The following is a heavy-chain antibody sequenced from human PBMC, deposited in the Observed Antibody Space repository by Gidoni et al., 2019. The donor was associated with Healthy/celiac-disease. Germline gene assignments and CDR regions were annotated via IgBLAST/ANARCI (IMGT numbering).Heavy chain of an antibody. V-gene: IGHV2-26*01. J-gene: IGHJ5*02. CDR1: GFSLSIARMG. Sequence: QVTLKESGPVLVKPTEPLPLTCTVSGFSLSIARMGVSWIRQPPGKALEWLAHIFANDEKSYSTALKSRLTISKDTSKSQVVLTMTNMDPGDTATYDGARRVLGSITRCGRGWRNWFDPWGQGTLVTVSS. CDR3: ARRVLGSITRCGRGWRNWFDP. CDR2: IFANDEK. D-gene: IGHD3-3*01.